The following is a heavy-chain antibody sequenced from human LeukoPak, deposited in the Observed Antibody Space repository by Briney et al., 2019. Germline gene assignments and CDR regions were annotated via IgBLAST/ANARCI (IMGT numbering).Heavy chain of an antibody. D-gene: IGHD3-10*01. CDR2: IKSKTDGGTT. V-gene: IGHV3-15*01. CDR1: GFTFSNAW. CDR3: ILWFGELLDY. Sequence: GGSLRLSCAASGFTFSNAWMSWVRQAPGKGLEWVGRIKSKTDGGTTDYAAPVKGRFTISRDDSKNTLYLQMNSLKTEDTAAYYCILWFGELLDYWGQGTLVTVSS. J-gene: IGHJ4*02.